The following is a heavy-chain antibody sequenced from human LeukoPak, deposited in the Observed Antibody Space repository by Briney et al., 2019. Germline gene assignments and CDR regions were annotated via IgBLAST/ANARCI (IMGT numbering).Heavy chain of an antibody. CDR2: ISAYNGNT. CDR1: GFTFTSHD. CDR3: ARDGSSSSSVYYYYGMDV. D-gene: IGHD6-6*01. V-gene: IGHV1-18*01. Sequence: GASVKVSCKASGFTFTSHDYNWVRQATGQGLEWMGWISAYNGNTNYAQKLQGRVTMTTDTSTSTAYMELRSLRSDDTAVYYCARDGSSSSSVYYYYGMDVWGQGTTVTVSS. J-gene: IGHJ6*02.